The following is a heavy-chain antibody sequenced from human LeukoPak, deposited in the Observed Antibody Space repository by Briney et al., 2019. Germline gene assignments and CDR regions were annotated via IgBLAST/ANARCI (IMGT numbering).Heavy chain of an antibody. CDR1: GFTVSSNY. CDR2: IYSGGST. J-gene: IGHJ5*02. D-gene: IGHD3-16*01. V-gene: IGHV3-53*01. Sequence: GGSLRLSCAASGFTVSSNYMSWVRQAPGKGLEWVSVIYSGGSTYYADSVKGRFTISRDKSKNTLYLQMNSLRAEDTAVYYCARYERVFKWFDPWGQGTLVTVSS. CDR3: ARYERVFKWFDP.